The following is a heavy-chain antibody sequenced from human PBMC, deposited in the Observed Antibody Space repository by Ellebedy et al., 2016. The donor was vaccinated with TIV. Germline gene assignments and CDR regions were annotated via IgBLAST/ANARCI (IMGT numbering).Heavy chain of an antibody. CDR2: ISGRGGTT. D-gene: IGHD2-2*01. CDR3: ATGGYCSSTRCYHLGY. V-gene: IGHV3-23*01. J-gene: IGHJ4*02. Sequence: GGSLRLCXAASGFTFTNYAMNWVRQTPGKALEWVSAISGRGGTTYYADSVKGRFSISRDNSKNTLYLQMNSLRAEDTAVYYCATGGYCSSTRCYHLGYWGQGTLVTVSS. CDR1: GFTFTNYA.